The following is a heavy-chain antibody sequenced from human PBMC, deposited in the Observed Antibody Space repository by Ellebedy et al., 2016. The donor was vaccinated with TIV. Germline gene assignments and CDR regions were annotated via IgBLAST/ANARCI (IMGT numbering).Heavy chain of an antibody. Sequence: GGSLRLSCAASGFTFSIFAMSWVRQAPGKGLEWVSTITARGESTYYAGSVTGRFTISRDNAKNTLYLQMNSLRAEDTAVYYCAKRDSSGYYYARLFDYWGQGTLVTVSS. D-gene: IGHD3-22*01. J-gene: IGHJ4*02. CDR2: ITARGEST. CDR3: AKRDSSGYYYARLFDY. CDR1: GFTFSIFA. V-gene: IGHV3-23*01.